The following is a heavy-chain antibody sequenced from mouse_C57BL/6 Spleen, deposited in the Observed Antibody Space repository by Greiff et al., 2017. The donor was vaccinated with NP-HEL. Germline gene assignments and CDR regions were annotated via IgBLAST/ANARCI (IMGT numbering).Heavy chain of an antibody. J-gene: IGHJ1*03. V-gene: IGHV8-12*01. D-gene: IGHD1-1*01. Sequence: QVTLKESGPGILQSSQTLSLTCSFSGFSLSTSGMGVSWIRQPSGKGLEWLAHIYWDDDKRYNPSLKSRLTISKDTSRNQVFLKITSVDTADTATYYCARRPIYYGSSPYWYFDVWGTGTTVTVSS. CDR2: IYWDDDK. CDR3: ARRPIYYGSSPYWYFDV. CDR1: GFSLSTSGMG.